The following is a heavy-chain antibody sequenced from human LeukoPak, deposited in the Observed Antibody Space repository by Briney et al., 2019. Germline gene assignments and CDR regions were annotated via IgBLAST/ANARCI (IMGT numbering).Heavy chain of an antibody. CDR1: GGSISNGSYY. D-gene: IGHD1-26*01. J-gene: IGHJ4*02. Sequence: SETLSLTCTVSGGSISNGSYYWSWIRQPAGKGLEWIGRIYTSGSTNYNPSLKSRVTISVDTSKNQFSLKLSSVTAADTAVYYCARGGWELDYWGQGTLVTVSS. CDR2: IYTSGST. CDR3: ARGGWELDY. V-gene: IGHV4-61*02.